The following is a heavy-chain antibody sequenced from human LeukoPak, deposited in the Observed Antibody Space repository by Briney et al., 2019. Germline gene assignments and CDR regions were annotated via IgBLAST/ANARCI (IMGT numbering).Heavy chain of an antibody. CDR1: GGSISSSSYY. Sequence: SETLSLTCTVSGGSISSSSYYWGWIRQPPGKGLEWIGSIYYSGSTYYNPSLKSRVTISVDTSKNQFSLKLTSVTAADTAVYYCARTTEGGYTYGYFYYYYMDVWGKGTTVTISS. CDR2: IYYSGST. CDR3: ARTTEGGYTYGYFYYYYMDV. D-gene: IGHD5-18*01. J-gene: IGHJ6*03. V-gene: IGHV4-39*07.